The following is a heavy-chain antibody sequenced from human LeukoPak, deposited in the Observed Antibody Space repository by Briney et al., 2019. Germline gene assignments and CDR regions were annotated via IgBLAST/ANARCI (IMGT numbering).Heavy chain of an antibody. D-gene: IGHD6-19*01. V-gene: IGHV4-34*01. J-gene: IGHJ4*02. CDR3: ARRQKSSEKYSSDLDY. CDR1: GGSFSGYY. CDR2: INHSGST. Sequence: SETLSLTCAVYGGSFSGYYWSWIRQPPGKGLEWIGEINHSGSTNYNPSLKSRVTISVDTSKNQSSLKLSSVTAADTAVYYCARRQKSSEKYSSDLDYWGQGTLVTVSS.